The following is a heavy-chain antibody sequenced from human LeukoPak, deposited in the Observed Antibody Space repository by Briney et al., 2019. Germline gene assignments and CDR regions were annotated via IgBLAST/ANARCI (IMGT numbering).Heavy chain of an antibody. Sequence: PGGSLRLSCAASGFTFSSYGMHWVRQALGKGLEWVAVISYDGSNKYYADSVKGRFTISRDNSKNTLYLQMNSLRAEDTAVYYCAKTLGYCSSTSCYRDYYYYGMDVWGQGTTVTVSS. D-gene: IGHD2-2*01. CDR3: AKTLGYCSSTSCYRDYYYYGMDV. CDR2: ISYDGSNK. CDR1: GFTFSSYG. V-gene: IGHV3-30*18. J-gene: IGHJ6*02.